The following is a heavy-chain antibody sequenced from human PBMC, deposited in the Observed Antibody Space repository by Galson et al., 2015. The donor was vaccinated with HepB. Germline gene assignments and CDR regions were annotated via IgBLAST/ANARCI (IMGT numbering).Heavy chain of an antibody. V-gene: IGHV3-48*02. CDR1: GFPFSSYS. CDR3: ARDTYGDYALDY. D-gene: IGHD4-17*01. CDR2: ISTISSTI. J-gene: IGHJ4*02. Sequence: LRLSCAASGFPFSSYSMNRVRQAPGKGLEWVSDISTISSTIYYADSVKGRFTISRDNAKNSLYLQMNSLRDEDTALYYCARDTYGDYALDYWGQGTLVTVSS.